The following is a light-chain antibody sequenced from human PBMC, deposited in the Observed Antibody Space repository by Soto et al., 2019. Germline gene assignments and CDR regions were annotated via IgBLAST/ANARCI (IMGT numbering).Light chain of an antibody. CDR1: SSNIGSHY. CDR2: NNN. V-gene: IGLV1-47*02. Sequence: QSVLTQPPSVSETPGQRVTISCSGSSSNIGSHYVFWYQHLPGTAPKLLIYNNNQRPSGVPDRFSGSKSGTSASLAISGLRSEDEAYYYCAAWDDRLSGRVFGGGTKLTVL. J-gene: IGLJ3*02. CDR3: AAWDDRLSGRV.